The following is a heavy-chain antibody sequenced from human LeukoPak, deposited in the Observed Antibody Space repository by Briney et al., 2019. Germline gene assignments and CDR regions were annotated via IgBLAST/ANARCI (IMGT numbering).Heavy chain of an antibody. J-gene: IGHJ4*02. CDR2: IYTSGST. CDR3: ARAYYYDSSGYFFDY. D-gene: IGHD3-22*01. Sequence: SETLSLTCTVSGGSTSSYYWSWIRQPAGKGLEWIGRIYTSGSTNYNPSLKSRVTMSVDTSKNQFSLKLSSVTAADTAVYYCARAYYYDSSGYFFDYWGQGTLVTVSS. V-gene: IGHV4-4*07. CDR1: GGSTSSYY.